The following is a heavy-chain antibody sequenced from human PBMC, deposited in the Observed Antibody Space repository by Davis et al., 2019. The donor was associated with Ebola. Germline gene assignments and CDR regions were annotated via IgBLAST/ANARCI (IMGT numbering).Heavy chain of an antibody. Sequence: GGSLRLSCAASGFTFSSYSMNWVRQAPGKGLEWVSYISSSSSTIYYADSVKGRFTISRDNAKNSLYLQMNSLRAEDTAVYYCARDRQWLASPHFDYWGQGTLVTVSS. D-gene: IGHD6-19*01. J-gene: IGHJ4*02. V-gene: IGHV3-48*01. CDR1: GFTFSSYS. CDR3: ARDRQWLASPHFDY. CDR2: ISSSSSTI.